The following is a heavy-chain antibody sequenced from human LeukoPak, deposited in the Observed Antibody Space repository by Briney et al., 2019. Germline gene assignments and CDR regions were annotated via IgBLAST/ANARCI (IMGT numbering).Heavy chain of an antibody. J-gene: IGHJ6*03. Sequence: PGGSERLSCAASGFPFSSYAMHWVREAPGKGLEWVAVISDDGSNEYYADAVKGRFTISRDNSKNTLYLQMNSLRAEDTAVYYCARDRQEGTEEYYMDVWGKGTTVTVSS. V-gene: IGHV3-30-3*01. D-gene: IGHD2-8*02. CDR2: ISDDGSNE. CDR1: GFPFSSYA. CDR3: ARDRQEGTEEYYMDV.